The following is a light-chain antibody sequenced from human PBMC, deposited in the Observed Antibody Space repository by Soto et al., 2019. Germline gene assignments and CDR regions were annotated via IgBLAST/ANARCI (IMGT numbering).Light chain of an antibody. Sequence: QSALTQPRSVSGSPGQSVTISCTGTSSDVGGYHYVSWYQQHPGKAPKLMIYDVSKRPSGVPDRFSGSKSGNTASLTISGLQAEDEADYYCCSYAGSYKGYVFGTGIKLTVL. V-gene: IGLV2-11*01. J-gene: IGLJ1*01. CDR1: SSDVGGYHY. CDR2: DVS. CDR3: CSYAGSYKGYV.